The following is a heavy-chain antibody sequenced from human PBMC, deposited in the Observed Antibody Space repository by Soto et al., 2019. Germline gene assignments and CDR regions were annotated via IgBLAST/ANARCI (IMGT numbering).Heavy chain of an antibody. CDR2: IKQDGSEE. J-gene: IGHJ4*02. CDR1: GFTFSSYW. Sequence: PGGSLRLSCAASGFTFSSYWMSWVRQAPGKGLEWVANIKQDGSEEYYVDSVKGRFTISRDNAKNSLYLQMNSLRVEDTAVYYCARDDGYDYVWGSYRYTGFCIYWGQGTLVTVSS. D-gene: IGHD3-16*02. CDR3: ARDDGYDYVWGSYRYTGFCIY. V-gene: IGHV3-7*01.